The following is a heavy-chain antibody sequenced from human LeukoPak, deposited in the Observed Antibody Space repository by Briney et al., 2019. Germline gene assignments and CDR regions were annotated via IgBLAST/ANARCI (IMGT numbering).Heavy chain of an antibody. CDR3: AKFTTYYYDLDI. Sequence: GGSLRLSCAASGFIFSGYAMNWVRQAPGKGLEWVSSISSSGGFIYYADSVKGRFTISRDNSKNTLYLQMNTLRAEDTALYYCAKFTTYYYDLDIWGQGTMVTVSS. J-gene: IGHJ3*02. V-gene: IGHV3-23*01. CDR1: GFIFSGYA. D-gene: IGHD3-22*01. CDR2: ISSSGGFI.